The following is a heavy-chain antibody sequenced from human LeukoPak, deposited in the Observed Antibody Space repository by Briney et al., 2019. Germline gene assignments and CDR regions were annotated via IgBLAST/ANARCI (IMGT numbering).Heavy chain of an antibody. CDR1: GFTFSSYA. V-gene: IGHV3-23*01. J-gene: IGHJ4*02. CDR3: ATPLYDYVWGSYRY. Sequence: GGSLRLSCAASGFTFSSYAMSWVRQAPGKGLEWVSAISGSGGSTYYADSVKGRFTISRDNSKNTLYLQMNSLRAEDTAVYYCATPLYDYVWGSYRYWGRGTLVTVSS. D-gene: IGHD3-16*02. CDR2: ISGSGGST.